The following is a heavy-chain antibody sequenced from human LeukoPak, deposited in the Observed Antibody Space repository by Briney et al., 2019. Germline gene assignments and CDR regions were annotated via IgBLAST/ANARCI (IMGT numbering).Heavy chain of an antibody. J-gene: IGHJ4*02. CDR1: GGSISSGGYY. CDR3: ARAAYDYVWGSYRSTSYFDY. D-gene: IGHD3-16*02. V-gene: IGHV4-31*03. Sequence: KPSQTLSLTCIVSGGSISSGGYYWSWIRQHPGKGLEWIGYIYYSGSTYYNPSLKSRVTISVDTSKNQFSLKLSSVTAADTAVYYCARAAYDYVWGSYRSTSYFDYWGQGTLVTVSS. CDR2: IYYSGST.